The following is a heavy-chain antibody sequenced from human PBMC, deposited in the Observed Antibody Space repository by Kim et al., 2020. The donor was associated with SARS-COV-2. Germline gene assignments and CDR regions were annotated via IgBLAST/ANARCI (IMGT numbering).Heavy chain of an antibody. J-gene: IGHJ4*02. CDR2: INPSGGST. CDR3: ARDSPSDGYYYDSSGYYPLAY. V-gene: IGHV1-46*01. D-gene: IGHD3-22*01. Sequence: ASVKVSCKASGYTFTSYYIHWVRQAPGQGLEWMGIINPSGGSTTYAQKFQGRVTMTRDTSTSTVYMELSSLRSEDTAVYYCARDSPSDGYYYDSSGYYPLAYWGQGTLVTVSS. CDR1: GYTFTSYY.